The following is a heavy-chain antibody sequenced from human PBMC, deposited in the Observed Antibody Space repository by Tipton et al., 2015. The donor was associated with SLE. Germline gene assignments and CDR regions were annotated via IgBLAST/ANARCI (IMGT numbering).Heavy chain of an antibody. Sequence: TLSLTCTVSGDSINGYYWTWIRQPPGKGLEWVGYVYSSGFSDYNPSLRSRVTISLDTSKNQFSLRLSSATAADTAVYYCARGSPFMEWERNWFDPWGQGTLVTVSS. V-gene: IGHV4-59*01. CDR1: GDSINGYY. CDR2: VYSSGFS. D-gene: IGHD3-3*01. J-gene: IGHJ5*02. CDR3: ARGSPFMEWERNWFDP.